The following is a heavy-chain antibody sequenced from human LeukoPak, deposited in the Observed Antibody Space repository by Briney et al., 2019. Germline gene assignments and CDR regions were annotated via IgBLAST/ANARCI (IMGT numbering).Heavy chain of an antibody. J-gene: IGHJ6*02. CDR2: ISSSSSYI. CDR3: ARVRVVSYYGMDV. D-gene: IGHD2-15*01. Sequence: GGSLRLSCAASGFTFSSYSMNWVRQAPGKGLEWVSSISSSSSYIYYADSVKGRFTISRDNAKNSLYLQMNSLRAEDTAVYYCARVRVVSYYGMDVWGQGTTVTVSS. V-gene: IGHV3-21*01. CDR1: GFTFSSYS.